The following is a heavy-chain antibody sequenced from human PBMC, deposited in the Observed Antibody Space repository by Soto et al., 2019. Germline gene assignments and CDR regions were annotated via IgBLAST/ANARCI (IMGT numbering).Heavy chain of an antibody. Sequence: ASVKVSCKASGYTFTSYGISWVRQAPGQGLEWMGWISAYNGNTNYAQKLQGRVTMTTDTSTSTAYMELRSLRSDDTAVYYCARGKYSSGRKSHPPFDYWGQGTLLTVSS. V-gene: IGHV1-18*01. J-gene: IGHJ4*02. CDR3: ARGKYSSGRKSHPPFDY. D-gene: IGHD6-19*01. CDR2: ISAYNGNT. CDR1: GYTFTSYG.